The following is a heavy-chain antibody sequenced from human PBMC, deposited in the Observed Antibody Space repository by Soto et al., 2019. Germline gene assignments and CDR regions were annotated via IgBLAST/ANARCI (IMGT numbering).Heavy chain of an antibody. D-gene: IGHD3-10*01. V-gene: IGHV1-46*01. CDR1: GYTFPSYY. CDR2: INPSGGST. J-gene: IGHJ4*02. Sequence: ASVHVSCKASGYTFPSYYMHLVRLAPGQGLEWMGIINPSGGSTSYAQKFQGRVTMTRDTSASTVYMELSSLRSEDTAVYYCARARTYGAFDYWGRGTVVTVSS. CDR3: ARARTYGAFDY.